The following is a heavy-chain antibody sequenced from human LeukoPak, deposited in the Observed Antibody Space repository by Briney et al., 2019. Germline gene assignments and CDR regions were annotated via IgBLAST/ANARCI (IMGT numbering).Heavy chain of an antibody. CDR3: ARGGPPGYYYDYYMDV. V-gene: IGHV4-38-2*02. CDR2: IYHSGST. J-gene: IGHJ6*03. CDR1: GYSINTGYY. Sequence: PSETLSLTCTVSGYSINTGYYWGWIRQPPGKGLEWIGSIYHSGSTYYNPSLKSRVTISVDTSKNQFSLKLTSVTAADTAVYFCARGGPPGYYYDYYMDVWGKGTTVTISS.